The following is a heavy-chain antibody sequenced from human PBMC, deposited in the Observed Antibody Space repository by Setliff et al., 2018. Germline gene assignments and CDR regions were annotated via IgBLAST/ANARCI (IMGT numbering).Heavy chain of an antibody. CDR1: GYIFAGYY. Sequence: GASVKVSCKASGYIFAGYYMHWVRQTPGQGPEWMGWINPNTGGTNYAQKFQGRVTMTRDTSITTAYMELSRLRSDDTAVYYCARVAIVGPPSWGQGTLVTVSS. J-gene: IGHJ5*02. D-gene: IGHD2-21*01. CDR2: INPNTGGT. V-gene: IGHV1-2*02. CDR3: ARVAIVGPPS.